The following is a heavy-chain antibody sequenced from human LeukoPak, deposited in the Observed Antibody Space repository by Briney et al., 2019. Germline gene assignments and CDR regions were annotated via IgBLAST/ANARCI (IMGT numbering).Heavy chain of an antibody. CDR3: ARDGAVVVNYY. CDR2: ISAYNGNT. D-gene: IGHD3-22*01. J-gene: IGHJ4*02. V-gene: IGHV1-18*01. CDR1: GGTFSSYA. Sequence: ASVKVSCKASGGTFSSYAISWVRQAPGQGLEWMGWISAYNGNTNYAQKLQGRVTMTTDTSTSTAYMELRSLRSDDTAVYYCARDGAVVVNYYWGQGTLVTVSS.